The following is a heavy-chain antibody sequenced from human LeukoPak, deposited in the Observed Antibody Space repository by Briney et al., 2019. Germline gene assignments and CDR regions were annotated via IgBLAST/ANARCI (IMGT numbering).Heavy chain of an antibody. CDR1: GYSISSGYY. J-gene: IGHJ4*02. D-gene: IGHD3-16*01. V-gene: IGHV4-38-2*01. CDR3: ARVWGDQSSFDY. CDR2: IYHSGST. Sequence: SETLSLTCAVSGYSISSGYYWGWIRQPPGKGLEWIGSIYHSGSTYYNPSLKSRVTISVDTSKNQFSLKLSSVTAADTAVYYCARVWGDQSSFDYWGQGTLVTVSP.